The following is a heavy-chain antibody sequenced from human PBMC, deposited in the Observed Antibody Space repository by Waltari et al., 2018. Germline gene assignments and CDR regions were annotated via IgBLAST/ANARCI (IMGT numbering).Heavy chain of an antibody. V-gene: IGHV7-4-1*02. CDR2: INTKTGKP. J-gene: IGHJ4*02. D-gene: IGHD3-16*01. CDR1: GYIFTNYA. Sequence: QVQLVQSGSELKKPGASVKVSCKASGYIFTNYAMNWVRQAPGQGLEWMGWINTKTGKPTYAQGFRGRLVFSLDTSVSTASLQISSLKAEDTAVYYCARGIQLWGRGSWYFDNWGQGTLVTVSS. CDR3: ARGIQLWGRGSWYFDN.